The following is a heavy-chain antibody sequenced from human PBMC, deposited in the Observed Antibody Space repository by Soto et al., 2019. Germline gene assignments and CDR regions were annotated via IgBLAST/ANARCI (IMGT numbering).Heavy chain of an antibody. Sequence: EVQLVESGGGLVKPGGSLRLSCAASGFTFSSYSMNWVRQAPGKGLEWVSSISSSSSYIYYADSVKGRFTISRDNAKNSLYLQMNSLRAEDTAVYYCARAIGYSGYDWGFGYWGQGTLVTVSS. CDR2: ISSSSSYI. CDR3: ARAIGYSGYDWGFGY. CDR1: GFTFSSYS. J-gene: IGHJ4*02. D-gene: IGHD5-12*01. V-gene: IGHV3-21*01.